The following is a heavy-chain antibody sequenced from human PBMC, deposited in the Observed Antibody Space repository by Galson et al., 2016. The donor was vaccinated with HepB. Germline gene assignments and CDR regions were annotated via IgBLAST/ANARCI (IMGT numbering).Heavy chain of an antibody. D-gene: IGHD3-22*01. CDR3: ARVTENYYDAS. J-gene: IGHJ4*02. Sequence: SVKVSCKASGYTFTDYYMHWVRQAPGQGLEWMGWINPISGGTDYAQKFQGRVTMTRDTSISTAYMELSRLRSDDTAVYYCARVTENYYDASWGQGTLITVSS. CDR1: GYTFTDYY. CDR2: INPISGGT. V-gene: IGHV1-2*02.